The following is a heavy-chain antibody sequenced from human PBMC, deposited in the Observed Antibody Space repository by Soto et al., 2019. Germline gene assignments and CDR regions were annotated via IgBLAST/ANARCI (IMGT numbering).Heavy chain of an antibody. CDR2: VFFIGNT. CDR1: VGSVTIGSSD. D-gene: IGHD6-25*01. Sequence: SETLCISCSVSVGSVTIGSSDWGWVRQARGKGWEWIGDVFFIGNTWYNADLKARLTISVDTSNDQFSLRLSSVTAADTAFYFCVRLTSRIAAASHGRRNYLDTWGPGTLVTVSS. V-gene: IGHV4-39*01. J-gene: IGHJ4*02. CDR3: VRLTSRIAAASHGRRNYLDT.